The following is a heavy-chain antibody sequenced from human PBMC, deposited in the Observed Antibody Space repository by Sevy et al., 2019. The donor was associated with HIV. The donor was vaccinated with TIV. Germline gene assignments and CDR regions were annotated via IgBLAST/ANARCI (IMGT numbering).Heavy chain of an antibody. Sequence: GGSLRLSCAASGFTFSKYGMHWVRQAPGKGLEWVALIWYDGSNKYYADSVKGRFTISRDNSKNTLYLQMNGLRAEDTAVYYCVRGADYYDGSGANCDYWGQGTLVTVSS. CDR3: VRGADYYDGSGANCDY. CDR1: GFTFSKYG. V-gene: IGHV3-33*01. D-gene: IGHD3-22*01. CDR2: IWYDGSNK. J-gene: IGHJ4*02.